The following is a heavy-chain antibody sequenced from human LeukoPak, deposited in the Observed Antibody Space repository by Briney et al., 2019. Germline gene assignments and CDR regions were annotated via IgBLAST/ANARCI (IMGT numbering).Heavy chain of an antibody. V-gene: IGHV4-34*01. CDR1: GGSFSGYH. D-gene: IGHD3-22*01. CDR2: INPSGST. J-gene: IGHJ6*03. CDR3: ARGRHDITMIVVVMTSVSYYLDV. Sequence: PSETLSLTCAVYGGSFSGYHWTWIRQSPGKGLEWIGDINPSGSTYFNPSLKSRLTISVDTSKNQFSLKLRSVTAADTAVYYCARGRHDITMIVVVMTSVSYYLDVWGKGTTVTVS.